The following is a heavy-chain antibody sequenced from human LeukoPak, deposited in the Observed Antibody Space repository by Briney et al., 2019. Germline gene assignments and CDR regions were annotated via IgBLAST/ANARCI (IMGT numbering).Heavy chain of an antibody. D-gene: IGHD3-22*01. CDR1: GFTFEDFA. V-gene: IGHV3-9*01. CDR3: AKTNDGSGFLNDAYDI. J-gene: IGHJ3*02. CDR2: ITWNSRKI. Sequence: GGSLRLSCEGSGFTFEDFAMHWVRQTPGKGPEWVSGITWNSRKIDYADSVKGRFTISRDNAKKPVYLQMNSLRPGDTAFYYCAKTNDGSGFLNDAYDIWGQGTKVTVSS.